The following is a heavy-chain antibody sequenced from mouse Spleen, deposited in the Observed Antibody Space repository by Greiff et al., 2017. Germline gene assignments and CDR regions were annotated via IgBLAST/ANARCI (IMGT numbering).Heavy chain of an antibody. CDR1: GYTFTDYE. CDR3: TRWDWDAMDY. CDR2: IDPETGGT. D-gene: IGHD4-1*01. Sequence: VQLQQSGAELVRPGASVTLSCKASGYTFTDYEMHWVKQTPVHGLEWIGAIDPETGGTAYNQKFKGKATLTADKSSSTAYMELRSLTSEDSAVYYCTRWDWDAMDYWGQGTSVTVSS. V-gene: IGHV1-15*01. J-gene: IGHJ4*01.